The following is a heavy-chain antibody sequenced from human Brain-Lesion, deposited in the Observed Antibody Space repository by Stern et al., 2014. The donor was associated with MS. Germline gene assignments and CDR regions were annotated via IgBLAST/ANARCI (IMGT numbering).Heavy chain of an antibody. V-gene: IGHV3-30-3*01. Sequence: QMQLVQSGGGVVQPGRSLRLSCAVSGFTFSTYPMHWVRQAPGKGLEWVAVISYDGSNKYYVDSVKGRFTISRDNSKNTLYLQMNSLRAEDTAVYSCAREDDSSGYFDYWGQGTLVTVSS. D-gene: IGHD3-22*01. CDR2: ISYDGSNK. CDR3: AREDDSSGYFDY. J-gene: IGHJ4*02. CDR1: GFTFSTYP.